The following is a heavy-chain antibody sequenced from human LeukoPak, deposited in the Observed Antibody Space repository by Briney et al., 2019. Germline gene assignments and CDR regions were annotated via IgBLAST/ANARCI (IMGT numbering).Heavy chain of an antibody. Sequence: QPGKSLRLSCAVSGFTFSSFPFHWVRQAPGKGLEWVAAISTDGSYKYHGDSVKGRFTISRDNPMNTLYLQMNGLRPDDTAVYYCARSLIPGRWYFDLWGRGTLVTVS. CDR2: ISTDGSYK. D-gene: IGHD3-16*01. J-gene: IGHJ2*01. CDR3: ARSLIPGRWYFDL. CDR1: GFTFSSFP. V-gene: IGHV3-30*04.